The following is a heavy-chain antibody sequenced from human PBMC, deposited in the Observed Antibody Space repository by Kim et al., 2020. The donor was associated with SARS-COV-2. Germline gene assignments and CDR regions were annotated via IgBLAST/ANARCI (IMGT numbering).Heavy chain of an antibody. V-gene: IGHV3-20*04. CDR1: GFAFGNFG. CDR3: VKLGHFSVARSYLWDY. J-gene: IGHJ4*01. CDR2: INWNGGTT. Sequence: GGSLRLSCITSGFAFGNFGMSWVRQAPGKGLQWVSHINWNGGTTCYADSVRGRFTISRDNAKNSLYLQMSSLRTEDTAFYYCVKLGHFSVARSYLWDYLG. D-gene: IGHD1-26*01.